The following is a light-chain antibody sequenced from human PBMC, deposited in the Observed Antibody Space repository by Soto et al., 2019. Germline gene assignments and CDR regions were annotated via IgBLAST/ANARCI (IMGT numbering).Light chain of an antibody. CDR1: SSDVGGYNY. V-gene: IGLV2-11*01. CDR3: CSYAGSYTFV. CDR2: DVS. Sequence: QSVLTHPRSVSGSPGQSVTISCTGTSSDVGGYNYVSWYQQHPGKAPKLMIYDVSKRPSGVPDRFSGSKSGNTASLTISGLQAEDEADYYCCSYAGSYTFVFGTVTKVTVL. J-gene: IGLJ1*01.